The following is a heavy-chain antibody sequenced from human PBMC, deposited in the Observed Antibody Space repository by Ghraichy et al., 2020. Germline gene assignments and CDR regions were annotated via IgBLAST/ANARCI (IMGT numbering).Heavy chain of an antibody. CDR3: ASLPRTYYYDWGGAFDI. D-gene: IGHD3-10*02. J-gene: IGHJ3*02. V-gene: IGHV3-53*01. Sequence: GGSLRLSCAASGFTVSSNYMSWVRQAPGKGLEWVSVIYSGGSTYYADSVKGRFTISRDNSKNTLYLQMNSLRAEDTAVYYCASLPRTYYYDWGGAFDIWGQGTMVTVSS. CDR1: GFTVSSNY. CDR2: IYSGGST.